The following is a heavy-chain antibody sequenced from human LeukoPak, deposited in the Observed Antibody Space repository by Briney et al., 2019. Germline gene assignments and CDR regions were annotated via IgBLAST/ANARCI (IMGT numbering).Heavy chain of an antibody. CDR2: ISAYNGNT. J-gene: IGHJ4*02. CDR3: ARHLSLAVAGPEDY. CDR1: GYTFTSYG. D-gene: IGHD6-19*01. Sequence: ASVKVSCKASGYTFTSYGISWVRQAPGQGLEWMGWISAYNGNTIYAQKLQGRVTTTTDTSTSTAYMELKSLRSDDTAVYYCARHLSLAVAGPEDYWAQGTLVIVSS. V-gene: IGHV1-18*01.